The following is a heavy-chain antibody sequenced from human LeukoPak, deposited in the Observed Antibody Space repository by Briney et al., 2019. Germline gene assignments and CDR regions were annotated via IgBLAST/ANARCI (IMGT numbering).Heavy chain of an antibody. CDR1: GVTFSSYA. D-gene: IGHD6-6*01. V-gene: IGHV3-23*01. CDR3: VSNPYSSSSQKYYYYYGMDV. J-gene: IGHJ6*02. Sequence: GGSLRLSCAAPGVTFSSYAMSLARQAPGKGLEWVSTISGSGGSTYYADSVKGRFTISRDNSKNTLYLQMNSLRAEDTAVYYCVSNPYSSSSQKYYYYYGMDVWGQGTTVTVSS. CDR2: ISGSGGST.